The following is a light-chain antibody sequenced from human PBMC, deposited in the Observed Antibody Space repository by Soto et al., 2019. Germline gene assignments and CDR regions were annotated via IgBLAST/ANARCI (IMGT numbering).Light chain of an antibody. CDR1: QAVNTR. J-gene: IGKJ1*01. V-gene: IGKV3-11*01. Sequence: EIVLTQSPATLSSFPGDRVTLSCRASQAVNTRLAWYQHNPGQAHSLLIYLTSNRAAGIPARFSGSGSGTDSTITISDVEPEDFEVYDCHQRQSWPRTFGQGTKVDI. CDR3: HQRQSWPRT. CDR2: LTS.